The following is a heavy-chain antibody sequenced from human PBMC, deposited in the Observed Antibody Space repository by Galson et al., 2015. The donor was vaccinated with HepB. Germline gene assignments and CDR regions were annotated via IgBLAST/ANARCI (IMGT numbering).Heavy chain of an antibody. D-gene: IGHD3-3*01. CDR2: ISSSSSYT. V-gene: IGHV3-11*06. J-gene: IGHJ4*02. Sequence: SLRLSCAASGFTFSDYYMSWIRQAPGKGLEWVSYISSSSSYTNYADSVKGRFTISRDNAKNSLYLQMNSLRAEDTAVYYCARARLYYDFWSGPNYFDYWGQGTLVTVSS. CDR1: GFTFSDYY. CDR3: ARARLYYDFWSGPNYFDY.